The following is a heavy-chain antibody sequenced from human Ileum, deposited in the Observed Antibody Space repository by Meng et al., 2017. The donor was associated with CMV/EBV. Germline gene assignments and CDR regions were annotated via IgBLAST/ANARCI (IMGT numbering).Heavy chain of an antibody. J-gene: IGHJ6*02. V-gene: IGHV1-18*01. CDR1: GYTFSTYG. CDR3: ARASGPAAKYGMDV. CDR2: ISGYNANP. Sequence: ASVKVSCKASGYTFSTYGISWVRQAPGQGLAWMGWISGYNANPAYAQSFQGRVTMSTDTFTSTVYMDLRSLRSNDTAVYYRARASGPAAKYGMDVWGQGTTVTVSS.